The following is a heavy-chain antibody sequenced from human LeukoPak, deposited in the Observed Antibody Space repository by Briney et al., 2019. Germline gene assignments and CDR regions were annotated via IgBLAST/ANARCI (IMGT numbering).Heavy chain of an antibody. V-gene: IGHV3-66*01. Sequence: GGSLRLSCAASGFTVSSNYMSWVRQAPGKGLEWVSVIYSGGSTYYADSVKGRFTISRDNSKNTPYLQMNSLRAEDTAVYYCAKEFGTSYGDYVDYWGQGTLVTVSS. CDR2: IYSGGST. J-gene: IGHJ4*02. CDR3: AKEFGTSYGDYVDY. CDR1: GFTVSSNY. D-gene: IGHD2-8*01.